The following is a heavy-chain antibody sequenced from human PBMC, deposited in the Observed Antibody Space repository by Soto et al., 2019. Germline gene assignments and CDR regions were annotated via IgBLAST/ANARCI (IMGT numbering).Heavy chain of an antibody. CDR3: ARRTGTTYFDY. CDR2: IYYSGST. Sequence: SETLSLTCTVSGGSISSSSYYWGWIRQPPGKGLEWIGSIYYSGSTYYNPSLKSRVTVSVDTSKNQFSLKLSSVTAADTAVYYCARRTGTTYFDYWGQGTLVTVSS. CDR1: GGSISSSSYY. D-gene: IGHD1-7*01. J-gene: IGHJ4*02. V-gene: IGHV4-39*01.